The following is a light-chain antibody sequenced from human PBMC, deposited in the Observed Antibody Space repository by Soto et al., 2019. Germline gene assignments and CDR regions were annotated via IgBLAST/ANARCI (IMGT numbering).Light chain of an antibody. CDR1: QSVSSN. Sequence: EIVMTQSPATLSVSPGERATLSCTASQSVSSNLAWYQQKPGQAPRLLIYGASTRATGIPARFSGSGSGTEFTLTISSLQSEDFAVYYCQQYYSTPYTFGQGTKLEIK. CDR2: GAS. J-gene: IGKJ2*01. V-gene: IGKV3-15*01. CDR3: QQYYSTPYT.